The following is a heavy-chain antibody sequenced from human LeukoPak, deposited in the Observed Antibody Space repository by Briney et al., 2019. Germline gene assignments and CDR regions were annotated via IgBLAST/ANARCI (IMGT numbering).Heavy chain of an antibody. D-gene: IGHD6-19*01. CDR3: AKGKGSTGWYD. Sequence: PGGSLRLSCAASGFTFSTYAMSWVRQAPGRGLEWVSAVSESGSGTYYADSVKGRFTSSRDNSKNTLYLQMTSLRAEDTALYYCAKGKGSTGWYDWGQGTLVTVSS. CDR2: VSESGSGT. CDR1: GFTFSTYA. J-gene: IGHJ4*02. V-gene: IGHV3-23*01.